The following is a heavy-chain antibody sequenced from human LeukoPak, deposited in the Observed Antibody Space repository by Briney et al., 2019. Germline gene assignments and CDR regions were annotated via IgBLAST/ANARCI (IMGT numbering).Heavy chain of an antibody. CDR2: IKQDGSEK. V-gene: IGHV3-7*01. J-gene: IGHJ4*02. D-gene: IGHD3-10*01. CDR1: GFTFSSYW. CDR3: ARDFRITYYYGSGSYYLDY. Sequence: GGSLRLSCAASGFTFSSYWMSWVRQAPGKGLEWVANIKQDGSEKYYVDSVKGRFTISRDNAKNSLYLQMNSLRAEDTAVFYCARDFRITYYYGSGSYYLDYWGQGTLVTVSS.